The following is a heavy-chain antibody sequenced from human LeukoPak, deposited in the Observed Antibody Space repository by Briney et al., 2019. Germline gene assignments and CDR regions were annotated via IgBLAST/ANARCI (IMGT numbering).Heavy chain of an antibody. Sequence: PSETLSLTCTVSGGSISSGSYYWSWIRQPAGKGLEWIGRIYTSGSTNYNPSLKSRVTIPVDTSKNQFSLKLSSVTAADTAVYYCARVSRPGAVAGDYWGQGTLVTVSS. V-gene: IGHV4-61*02. CDR2: IYTSGST. D-gene: IGHD6-19*01. CDR1: GGSISSGSYY. J-gene: IGHJ4*02. CDR3: ARVSRPGAVAGDY.